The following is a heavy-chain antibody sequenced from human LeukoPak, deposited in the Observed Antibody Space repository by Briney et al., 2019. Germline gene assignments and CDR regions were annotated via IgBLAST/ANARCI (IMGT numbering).Heavy chain of an antibody. J-gene: IGHJ4*02. V-gene: IGHV1-2*02. Sequence: SVKVSCKASGYTFTGYYRYWVRQPPGQGLQSTRLINPNSGGTNYAQKFQGRVTMTRDTSISTAYMELSRLRSDDTAVYYCARDLSYSSSWYLGHLDYWGQGTLVTVSS. CDR3: ARDLSYSSSWYLGHLDY. CDR1: GYTFTGYY. D-gene: IGHD6-13*01. CDR2: INPNSGGT.